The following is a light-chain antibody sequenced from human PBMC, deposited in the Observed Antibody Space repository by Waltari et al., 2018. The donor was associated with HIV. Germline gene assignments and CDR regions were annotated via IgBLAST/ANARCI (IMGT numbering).Light chain of an antibody. CDR3: SSYTSTSLLYV. J-gene: IGLJ1*01. V-gene: IGLV2-14*01. Sequence: QSALTQPASVSGSPGQSITISCTGTSSDVGGYRFVSWYQQHPGKAPKLIIYEVNNRPSGVSNRFSGSKSGNTASLTISGLQTEDEADYYCSSYTSTSLLYVFGTGTKVTVL. CDR2: EVN. CDR1: SSDVGGYRF.